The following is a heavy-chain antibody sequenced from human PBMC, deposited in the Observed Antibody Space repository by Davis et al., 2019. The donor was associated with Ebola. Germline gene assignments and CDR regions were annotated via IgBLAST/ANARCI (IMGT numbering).Heavy chain of an antibody. CDR1: GGSISSYY. V-gene: IGHV4-59*01. J-gene: IGHJ4*02. CDR3: LGHALYTVGSFDY. CDR2: IYYSGST. Sequence: PSETLSLTCTVSGGSISSYYWSWIRQPPGKGLEWIGYIYYSGSTNYNPSLKSRVTISVDTSKNQFSLKLSSVTAADTAVYYCLGHALYTVGSFDYWGQGTLVTVSS. D-gene: IGHD4-23*01.